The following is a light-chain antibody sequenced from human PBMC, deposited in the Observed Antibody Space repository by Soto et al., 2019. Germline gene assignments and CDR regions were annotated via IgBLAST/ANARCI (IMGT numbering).Light chain of an antibody. CDR1: QNIRSNY. J-gene: IGKJ5*01. V-gene: IGKV3-20*01. CDR3: QRYGSSVVT. CDR2: GAS. Sequence: IALTQSPGTLSLSPGDRATLSCRASQNIRSNYLAWYQQKPGQAPRLLIYGASSRATGIPDRFSGSGSGTDFTLTISRLEPEDFAVYYCQRYGSSVVTFGQGTRLEI.